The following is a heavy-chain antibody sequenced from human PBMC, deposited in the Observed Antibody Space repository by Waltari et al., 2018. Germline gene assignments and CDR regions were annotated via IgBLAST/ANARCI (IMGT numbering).Heavy chain of an antibody. D-gene: IGHD3-22*01. V-gene: IGHV3-20*04. J-gene: IGHJ4*02. CDR2: MNWNGGST. CDR3: ARRYPRIVAYALDY. Sequence: EVQLVASGGGVVRPGGSLRLSCAASGFTFDDYGMRWVRPRPGKGLEWGSGMNWNGGSTGYADSVKGRFTSSRDNAKNSLYLQMNSLRAEDTALYYCARRYPRIVAYALDYWGQGTLVTVSS. CDR1: GFTFDDYG.